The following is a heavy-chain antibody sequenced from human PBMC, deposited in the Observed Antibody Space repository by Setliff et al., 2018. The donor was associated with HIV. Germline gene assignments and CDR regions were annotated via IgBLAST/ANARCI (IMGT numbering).Heavy chain of an antibody. V-gene: IGHV4-34*01. CDR1: GGSFSGFF. D-gene: IGHD3-3*01. J-gene: IGHJ4*02. CDR2: INHSGST. CDR3: ARGKRVTQYNFWSGHGLGSYFDF. Sequence: PSETLSLTCAVYGGSFSGFFWSWLRQPPGKGLEWIGEINHSGSTNYNPSLKSRVIMSVDTSKNQFSLKLKSMTAADTAVYYCARGKRVTQYNFWSGHGLGSYFDFWAQGTVVTVSS.